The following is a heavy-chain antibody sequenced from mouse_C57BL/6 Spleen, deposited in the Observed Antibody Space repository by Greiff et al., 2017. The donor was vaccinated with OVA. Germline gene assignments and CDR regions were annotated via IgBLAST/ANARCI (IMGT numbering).Heavy chain of an antibody. CDR1: GFTFSSYA. CDR3: TRDLTGYYETWFAY. CDR2: ISSGGDYI. Sequence: EVQRVESGAGLVKPGGSLKLSCAASGFTFSSYAMYWVRQTPEKRLEWVAYISSGGDYIYYADTVKGRFTISRDNARNTLYRQMSSLKTDDTAIYYSTRDLTGYYETWFAYWGQGTLVTVSA. D-gene: IGHD2-3*01. J-gene: IGHJ3*01. V-gene: IGHV5-9-1*02.